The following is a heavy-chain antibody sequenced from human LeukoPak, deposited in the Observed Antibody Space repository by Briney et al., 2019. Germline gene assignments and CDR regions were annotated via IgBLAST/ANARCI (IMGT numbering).Heavy chain of an antibody. CDR2: ISGPGGGT. CDR3: AKEEWQLVPDYYYYMDV. D-gene: IGHD6-6*01. J-gene: IGHJ6*03. Sequence: HPGGSLRLSCSASGFTFSNYAMSWVRQAPGKGLDWVSSISGPGGGTYYADSVKGRFTISRDNSKTTLYLQMNSLRAEDTAIYYCAKEEWQLVPDYYYYMDVWGKGTTVTVSS. CDR1: GFTFSNYA. V-gene: IGHV3-23*01.